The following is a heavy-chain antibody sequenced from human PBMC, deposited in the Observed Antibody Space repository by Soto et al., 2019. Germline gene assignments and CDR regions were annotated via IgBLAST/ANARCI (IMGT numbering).Heavy chain of an antibody. D-gene: IGHD3-22*01. CDR3: ARDVSDYYDSSGYLGGIDY. V-gene: IGHV3-7*01. Sequence: EVQLVESGGGVVQPGGSLRLSCAASGFIFSSYWMSWVRQAPGKGLEWVATIRQDGSEKHYVDSVKGRFTISRDNAKNSLFLQMNSLRAEDTAVYYCARDVSDYYDSSGYLGGIDYWGQGTLVTVSS. J-gene: IGHJ4*02. CDR1: GFIFSSYW. CDR2: IRQDGSEK.